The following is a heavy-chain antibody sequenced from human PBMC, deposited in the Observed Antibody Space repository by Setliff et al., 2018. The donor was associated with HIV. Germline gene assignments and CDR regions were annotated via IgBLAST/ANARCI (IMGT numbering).Heavy chain of an antibody. J-gene: IGHJ4*02. CDR1: GFTFGDYL. Sequence: GGSLRLSCATSGFTFGDYLMSWVRQVPGKGLEWVSGISWNGKIIGYGDSVRGRFTISRDDAKNSLYLQMNSLRAEDTAVYYCARAKTSGTYYGWSYWGQGTLVTVSS. V-gene: IGHV3-20*04. CDR3: ARAKTSGTYYGWSY. D-gene: IGHD1-26*01. CDR2: ISWNGKII.